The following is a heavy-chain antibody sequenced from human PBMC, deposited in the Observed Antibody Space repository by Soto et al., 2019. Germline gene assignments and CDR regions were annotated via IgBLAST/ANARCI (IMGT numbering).Heavy chain of an antibody. CDR3: ARASHSGDDVWGSYPYWASYYGMDV. CDR1: GGSISRGDYY. V-gene: IGHV4-30-4*01. J-gene: IGHJ6*02. CDR2: IYYSGST. Sequence: QVQLQESGPGLVKPSQTLSLTCTVSGGSISRGDYYWSWLRQPPGKGLEWIGYIYYSGSTYYNPSLKSQVTITVDTSKNHYTLKLISVTAADTAVYYCARASHSGDDVWGSYPYWASYYGMDVWGQGTTVTVSS. D-gene: IGHD3-16*01.